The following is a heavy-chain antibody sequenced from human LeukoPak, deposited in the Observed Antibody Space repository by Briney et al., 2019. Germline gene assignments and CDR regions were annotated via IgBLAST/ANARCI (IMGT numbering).Heavy chain of an antibody. D-gene: IGHD2-8*01. CDR1: GFIFSDYP. Sequence: GGSLRLSCAASGFIFSDYPMSWIRRAPGKGLEWLSYTRVSDNNLYYADSVKGRFTISRDNAQTSLYLQMNSLRAEDTAVYYCARRIMGTTGHAFDFWGQGTMVTVSS. CDR2: TRVSDNNL. V-gene: IGHV3-11*01. CDR3: ARRIMGTTGHAFDF. J-gene: IGHJ3*01.